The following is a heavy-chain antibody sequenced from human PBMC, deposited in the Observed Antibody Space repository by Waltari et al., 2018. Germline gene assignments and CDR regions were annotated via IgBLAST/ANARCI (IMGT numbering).Heavy chain of an antibody. V-gene: IGHV4-59*01. CDR1: GGSISSYY. CDR2: IYYSGST. Sequence: QVQLQESGPGLVKPSETLSLTCTVSGGSISSYYWSWIRQPPGKGLEWIGYIYYSGSTNYNPSIKSRVTISVDTSKNQFSLKLSSVTAADTAVYYCALVGRGYDANDYWGQGTLVTVSS. D-gene: IGHD5-12*01. J-gene: IGHJ4*02. CDR3: ALVGRGYDANDY.